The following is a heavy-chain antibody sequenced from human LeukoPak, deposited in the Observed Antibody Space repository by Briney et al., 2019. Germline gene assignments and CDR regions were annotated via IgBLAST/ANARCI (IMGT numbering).Heavy chain of an antibody. D-gene: IGHD3-22*01. J-gene: IGHJ6*03. CDR2: IRTKAYGGTT. CDR3: TRDYYDSSGYLPMDV. V-gene: IGHV3-49*04. CDR1: GFTLSSYA. Sequence: PGGSLRLSCAASGFTLSSYAMNWVRQAPGKGLEWVGFIRTKAYGGTTEYAASVKGRFTISRDDSKSIAYLQMNSLKTEDTALYYCTRDYYDSSGYLPMDVWGKGTTVTISS.